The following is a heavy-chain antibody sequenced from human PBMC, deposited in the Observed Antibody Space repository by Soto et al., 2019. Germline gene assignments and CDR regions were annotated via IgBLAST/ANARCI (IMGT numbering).Heavy chain of an antibody. D-gene: IGHD1-1*01. CDR1: GYSFTNYW. Sequence: GESLKISCQVSGYSFTNYWIGWVRQMPGKGLEWMGIMYPGDSDTTYSPSFQSQVTLSADKSISTAYLHWSILKASDTAMYYCARRSGRLFDYWGQGTLVTVSS. CDR3: ARRSGRLFDY. V-gene: IGHV5-51*01. J-gene: IGHJ4*02. CDR2: MYPGDSDT.